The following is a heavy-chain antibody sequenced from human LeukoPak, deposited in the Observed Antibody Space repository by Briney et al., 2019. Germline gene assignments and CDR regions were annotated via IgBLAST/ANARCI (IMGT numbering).Heavy chain of an antibody. CDR2: IKSKTDGGTT. Sequence: GGSLRLSCAASGFTFSNAWMSWVRQAPGKGREWGVRIKSKTDGGTTDYAAPVKGRFTVSRDDSKNTLYRQMNSLKTEDTAVYYCTTDIVVVPAAFRAHYYYGMDVWGQGTTVTVSS. V-gene: IGHV3-15*01. D-gene: IGHD2-2*01. J-gene: IGHJ6*02. CDR1: GFTFSNAW. CDR3: TTDIVVVPAAFRAHYYYGMDV.